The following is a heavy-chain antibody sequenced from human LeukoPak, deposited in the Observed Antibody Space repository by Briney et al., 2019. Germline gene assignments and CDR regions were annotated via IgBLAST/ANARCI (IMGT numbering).Heavy chain of an antibody. J-gene: IGHJ3*02. CDR2: IDARSGIT. Sequence: PGGSLRLSCAASGFTFSSYGMHWVRQAPGKGPEWVSYIDARSGITYYADSVQGRFTISRDDARESVFLQMDGLRVDDTAVYYCARTYDFGRGPPGDAFDNWGPGTWVIVSS. CDR1: GFTFSSYG. D-gene: IGHD3-3*01. V-gene: IGHV3-48*04. CDR3: ARTYDFGRGPPGDAFDN.